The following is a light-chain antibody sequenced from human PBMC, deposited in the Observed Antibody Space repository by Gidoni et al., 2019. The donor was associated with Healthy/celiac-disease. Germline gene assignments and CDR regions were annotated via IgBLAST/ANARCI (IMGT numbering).Light chain of an antibody. Sequence: DIQMTQSPSTLSASVGDRVTTTCRASQRISSWLAWYQQKPRKAPKLLIYDASSLESGVPSRFSGSGSGTEFTLTISSLQPDDFATYYCQQYNSYPLAFGQGTKVEIK. V-gene: IGKV1-5*01. CDR1: QRISSW. CDR3: QQYNSYPLA. CDR2: DAS. J-gene: IGKJ1*01.